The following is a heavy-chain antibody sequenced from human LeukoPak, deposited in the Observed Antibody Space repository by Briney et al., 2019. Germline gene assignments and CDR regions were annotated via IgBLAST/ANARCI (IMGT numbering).Heavy chain of an antibody. CDR2: ISSSSSYI. Sequence: GGSLRLSCAASGFTLCSYMMNWVRQAPGKGLEWVSSISSSSSYIYYADSVKGRYTISRDNAKNSLYLQMNSLRAEDTAVYYCARGWGECYMDVWGKGTTVTVSS. CDR3: ARGWGECYMDV. V-gene: IGHV3-21*01. J-gene: IGHJ6*03. CDR1: GFTLCSYM. D-gene: IGHD7-27*01.